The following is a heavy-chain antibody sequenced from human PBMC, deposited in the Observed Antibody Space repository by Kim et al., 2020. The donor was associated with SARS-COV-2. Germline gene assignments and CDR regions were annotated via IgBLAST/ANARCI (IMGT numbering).Heavy chain of an antibody. CDR3: ARGGGGYPY. J-gene: IGHJ4*02. V-gene: IGHV1-2*02. CDR2: IIPNSGVT. Sequence: ASVKVSCTASGYTFTAFNIHWVRQAPGQALEWMGWIIPNSGVTIYAQQFQGRVTMTRDTSISTAYMELSSLTFDDTAVYYCARGGGGYPYGGQGTPVTVS. CDR1: GYTFTAFN. D-gene: IGHD2-15*01.